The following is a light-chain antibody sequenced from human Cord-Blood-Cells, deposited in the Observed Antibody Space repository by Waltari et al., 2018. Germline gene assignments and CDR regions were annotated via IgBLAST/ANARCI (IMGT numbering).Light chain of an antibody. CDR3: QAWDSSIVV. J-gene: IGLJ2*01. CDR2: QDS. CDR1: QLGDKY. V-gene: IGLV3-1*01. Sequence: SYELTQPPSVSVSPGPTASITRPGDQLGDKYACWYQQKPGQSPVLVIYQDSKRPSGIPERFSGSNSGNTATLTISGTQAMDEADYYCQAWDSSIVVFGGGTKLTVL.